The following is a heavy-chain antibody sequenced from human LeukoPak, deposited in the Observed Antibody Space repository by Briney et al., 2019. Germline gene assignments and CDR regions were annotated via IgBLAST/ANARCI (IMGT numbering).Heavy chain of an antibody. CDR1: GGSISSSSYY. CDR3: ARDRAGGLRFLEWLSAFDY. CDR2: IYYSGST. V-gene: IGHV4-39*07. Sequence: PSETLSLTCTVSGGSISSSSYYWGWLRQPPGEGLEWIGSIYYSGSTYYNPSLKSRVTISVDTSKNQFSLKLSSVTAADTAVYYCARDRAGGLRFLEWLSAFDYWGQGTLVTVSS. D-gene: IGHD3-3*01. J-gene: IGHJ4*02.